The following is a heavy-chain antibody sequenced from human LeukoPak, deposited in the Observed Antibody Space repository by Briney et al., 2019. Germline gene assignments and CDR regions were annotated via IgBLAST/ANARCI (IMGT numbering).Heavy chain of an antibody. CDR3: AREDRGLRYDSSGYHYFDY. D-gene: IGHD3-22*01. V-gene: IGHV4-39*07. CDR1: GGSISSSSYY. CDR2: IYYSGST. Sequence: SETLSLTCTVSGGSISSSSYYWGWIRQPPGKGLEWIGSIYYSGSTYYNPSLKSRVTISVDTSKNQFSLKLSSVTAADTAVYYCAREDRGLRYDSSGYHYFDYWGQGTLVTVSS. J-gene: IGHJ4*02.